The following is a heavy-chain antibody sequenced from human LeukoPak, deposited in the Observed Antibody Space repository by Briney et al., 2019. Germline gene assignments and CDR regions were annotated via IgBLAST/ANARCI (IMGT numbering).Heavy chain of an antibody. V-gene: IGHV4-38-2*02. CDR2: MHHNGNT. CDR1: GSSISYDYY. Sequence: PSETLSLTCTVSGSSISYDYYWGWIQQPPGKGLEWIGSMHHNGNTYYNPSLKSRVTISVDTSKNQFSLKLSSVTAADTAVCYCARRRIVVPAAIGYWGQGTLVTVSS. D-gene: IGHD2-2*02. CDR3: ARRRIVVPAAIGY. J-gene: IGHJ4*02.